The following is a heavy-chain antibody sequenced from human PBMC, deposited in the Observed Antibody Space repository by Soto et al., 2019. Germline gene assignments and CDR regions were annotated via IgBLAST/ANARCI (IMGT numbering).Heavy chain of an antibody. CDR3: ARDALSRDSI. CDR2: ISYSRST. D-gene: IGHD3-22*01. V-gene: IGHV4-31*03. CDR1: GRSISSGGYY. Sequence: SETLSLTCTVSGRSISSGGYYWSWIRQHPGKGLEWIGYISYSRSTYYNPSLESRVTISVDTSKNQFSLKLSSVTAADTAVYYCARDALSRDSIWGQGTLVTVSS. J-gene: IGHJ4*02.